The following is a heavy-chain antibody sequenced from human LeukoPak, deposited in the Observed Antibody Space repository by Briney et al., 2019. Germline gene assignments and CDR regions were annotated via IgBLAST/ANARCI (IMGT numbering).Heavy chain of an antibody. V-gene: IGHV4-59*01. CDR3: ARDRAYRAVSAFDI. Sequence: PSETLSLTCTVSGGSISSYYWSWIRQPPGKGLEWIGYIYYSGSTNYNSSLKSRVTISVDTSKNQFSLKLSSVTAADTAVYYCARDRAYRAVSAFDIWGQGTMVTVSS. D-gene: IGHD6-19*01. CDR2: IYYSGST. J-gene: IGHJ3*02. CDR1: GGSISSYY.